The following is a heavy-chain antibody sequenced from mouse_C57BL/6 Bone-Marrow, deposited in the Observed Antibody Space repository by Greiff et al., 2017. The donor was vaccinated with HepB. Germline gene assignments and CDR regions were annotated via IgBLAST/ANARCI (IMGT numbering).Heavy chain of an antibody. CDR3: AGMEYYDGGCYWYFDD. CDR1: GYTFTSYG. J-gene: IGHJ1*03. Sequence: VQLQQPGAELARPGASVKLSCKASGYTFTSYGISWVKQRTGQGLEWIGEIYPRSGNTNYNEKFKGKATLTADKSSSTAYMELRSLTSEDSAVYFYAGMEYYDGGCYWYFDDWGTGTTVTVSS. D-gene: IGHD1-1*02. CDR2: IYPRSGNT. V-gene: IGHV1-81*01.